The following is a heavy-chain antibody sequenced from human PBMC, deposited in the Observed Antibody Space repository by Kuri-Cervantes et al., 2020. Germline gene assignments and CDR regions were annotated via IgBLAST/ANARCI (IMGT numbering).Heavy chain of an antibody. J-gene: IGHJ4*02. CDR1: GFTFSSYS. D-gene: IGHD1-26*01. CDR3: AKDFDRGISGS. V-gene: IGHV3-48*01. Sequence: GGSLRLSCAASGFTFSSYSMNWVRQAPGKGLEWVSYISSSSSTIYYADSVKGRFTISRDNSKNTLYLQMNSLRAEDTAVYYCAKDFDRGISGSWGQGTLVTVSS. CDR2: ISSSSSTI.